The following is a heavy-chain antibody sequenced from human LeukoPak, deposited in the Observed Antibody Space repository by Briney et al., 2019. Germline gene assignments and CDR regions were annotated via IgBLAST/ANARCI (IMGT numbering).Heavy chain of an antibody. CDR3: ARVSGSGLYFKSFDP. J-gene: IGHJ5*02. D-gene: IGHD3-10*01. Sequence: SGTLSLTCSVSGDDISSSNWWTWVRQPPQKGLEWIGEVYHSGSTNYNPSLKSRIYMSVDKSQNRFSLRLTSVTAADTAVYFCARVSGSGLYFKSFDPWGQGTLVIVS. CDR1: GDDISSSNW. V-gene: IGHV4-4*02. CDR2: VYHSGST.